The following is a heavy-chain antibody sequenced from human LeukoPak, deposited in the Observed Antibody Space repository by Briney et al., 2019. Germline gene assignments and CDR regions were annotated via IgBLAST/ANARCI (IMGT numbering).Heavy chain of an antibody. V-gene: IGHV4-4*09. Sequence: SETLSLTCTVSGSLSNYYWSWVRQPPGKGPEWVGYIFTSGSTNYNTSLKTRVTISVDTSNTQYSLDLSSVTAVATAVYYCARQECTSTTCLTKNAFDIWGQGTMVTVSS. J-gene: IGHJ3*02. CDR3: ARQECTSTTCLTKNAFDI. D-gene: IGHD2-2*01. CDR2: IFTSGST. CDR1: GSLSNYY.